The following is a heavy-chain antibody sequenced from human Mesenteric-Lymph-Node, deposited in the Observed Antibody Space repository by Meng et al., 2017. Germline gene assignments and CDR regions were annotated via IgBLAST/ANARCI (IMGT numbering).Heavy chain of an antibody. J-gene: IGHJ4*02. Sequence: QVKLQESGPGLLKPSPTLSLTCTVSGGSIGSGGYYWSWIRQHPGKGLEWIGYIYYTGSTFYNPSLKSRVTISVDTSKNQFSLKLISATAADTAVYYCAREAGRDGYATPKFDYWGQGTLVTVSS. CDR1: GGSIGSGGYY. CDR2: IYYTGST. V-gene: IGHV4-31*03. D-gene: IGHD5-24*01. CDR3: AREAGRDGYATPKFDY.